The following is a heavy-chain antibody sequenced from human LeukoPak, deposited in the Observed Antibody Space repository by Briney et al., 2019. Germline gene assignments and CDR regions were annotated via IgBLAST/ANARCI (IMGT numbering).Heavy chain of an antibody. J-gene: IGHJ4*02. CDR3: AMTEKVGAFDY. V-gene: IGHV4-31*03. D-gene: IGHD1-26*01. Sequence: SETLSLTCTVSGVSISSGGYYWSWIRQHPGKGLECIGYTYYSGSTYYNPSLKSRVTISVDTSKNQFSLKLTSVTAADTAVYYCAMTEKVGAFDYWGQGTLVTVSS. CDR2: TYYSGST. CDR1: GVSISSGGYY.